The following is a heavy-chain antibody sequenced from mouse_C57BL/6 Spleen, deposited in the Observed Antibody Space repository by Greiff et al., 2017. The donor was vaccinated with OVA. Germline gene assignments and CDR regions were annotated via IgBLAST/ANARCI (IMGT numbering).Heavy chain of an antibody. V-gene: IGHV5-4*03. J-gene: IGHJ3*01. Sequence: DVMLVESGGGLVKPGGSLKLSCAASGFTFSSYAMSWVRPTPAKRLEWVATISDGGSYTYYPDNVKGRFTISRDNAKNHLYLQMSHLKSEDTAMYDCARVDGDYWGQGTLVTVSA. CDR1: GFTFSSYA. CDR3: ARVDGDY. CDR2: ISDGGSYT.